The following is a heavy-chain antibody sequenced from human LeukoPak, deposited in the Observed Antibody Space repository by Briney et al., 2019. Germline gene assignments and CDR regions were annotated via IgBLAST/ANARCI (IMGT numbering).Heavy chain of an antibody. D-gene: IGHD1-7*01. CDR2: IYYSGST. V-gene: IGHV4-59*08. J-gene: IGHJ5*02. CDR1: GGSISSYY. CDR3: ARVGNYYGYNWFDP. Sequence: PSETLSLTCTVSGGSISSYYWSWIRQPPGKGLEWIGYIYYSGSTNYNPSLKSRVTISVDTSKNQFSLKLSSVTAADTAVYYCARVGNYYGYNWFDPWGQGTLVTVSS.